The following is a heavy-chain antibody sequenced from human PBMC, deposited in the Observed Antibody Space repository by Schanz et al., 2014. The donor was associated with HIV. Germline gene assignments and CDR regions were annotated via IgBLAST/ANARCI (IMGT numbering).Heavy chain of an antibody. D-gene: IGHD3-22*01. V-gene: IGHV4-31*03. J-gene: IGHJ6*02. CDR2: IYYSGST. Sequence: QVQLQESGPGLVKPSQTLSLTCTVSGDSISSGGYYWSWIRQHPGKGLEWIGDIYYSGSTYYNPSLKSRVTMSVDTSENHFSLKLSSSTVADTAVYYCARGEGYYYDSSGFPLASGMDVWGQGTTVTVSS. CDR3: ARGEGYYYDSSGFPLASGMDV. CDR1: GDSISSGGYY.